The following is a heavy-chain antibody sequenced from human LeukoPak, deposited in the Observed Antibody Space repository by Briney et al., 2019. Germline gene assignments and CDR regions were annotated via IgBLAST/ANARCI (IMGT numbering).Heavy chain of an antibody. Sequence: GGSLRLSCAASEFTFSNYHMSWIRQAPGKGLEWVSHISSSGDSIYYADSVKGRFTISRDNAKDSLYLQMSSLRAEDTAIYYCARDFSRSGYDPWGQGTLVSVSS. CDR2: ISSSGDSI. CDR3: ARDFSRSGYDP. V-gene: IGHV3-11*01. CDR1: EFTFSNYH. J-gene: IGHJ5*02. D-gene: IGHD5-12*01.